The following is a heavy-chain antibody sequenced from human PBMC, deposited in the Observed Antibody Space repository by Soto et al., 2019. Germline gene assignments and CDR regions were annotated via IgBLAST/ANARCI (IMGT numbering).Heavy chain of an antibody. Sequence: ASVKVSCKASGYTFTSYDINWVRQATGQGLEWMGWMNPNSGNTGYAQKFQGRVTMTRNTSISTAYMELSSLRSEDTAVYYCARRKTRAAWVGYYFDYWGQGTLVTVSS. CDR3: ARRKTRAAWVGYYFDY. D-gene: IGHD1-26*01. V-gene: IGHV1-8*01. CDR2: MNPNSGNT. CDR1: GYTFTSYD. J-gene: IGHJ4*02.